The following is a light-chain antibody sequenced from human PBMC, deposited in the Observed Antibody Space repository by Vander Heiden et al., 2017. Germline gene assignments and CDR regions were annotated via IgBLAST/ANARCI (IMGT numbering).Light chain of an antibody. V-gene: IGKV1-5*03. J-gene: IGKJ2*01. Sequence: DIQMTQSPATLSASVGDRVSITCRASQSFGGWFAWYQQKPGKAPKLLIYKTSTLETGVPSRFSGSVSGPDFTLTISSLQPDDFATYYCQHHHSFGQGTKLEIK. CDR3: QHHHS. CDR2: KTS. CDR1: QSFGGW.